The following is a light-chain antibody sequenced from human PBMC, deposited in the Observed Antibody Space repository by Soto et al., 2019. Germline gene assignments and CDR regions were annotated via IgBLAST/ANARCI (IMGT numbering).Light chain of an antibody. Sequence: SYELTQPPSVSVAPGQTASITCGGNNIGSYSVHWYQQKPGQAPVLVVYDDTDRPSGIPERFSGSNSGNTATLTISRVEAGDEADYYCQVWDRRSDRVVFGGGTKLTVL. CDR2: DDT. CDR1: NIGSYS. CDR3: QVWDRRSDRVV. J-gene: IGLJ2*01. V-gene: IGLV3-21*02.